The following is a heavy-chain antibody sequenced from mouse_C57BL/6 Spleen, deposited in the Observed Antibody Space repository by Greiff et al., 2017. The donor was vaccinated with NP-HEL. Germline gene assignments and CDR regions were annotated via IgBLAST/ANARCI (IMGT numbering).Heavy chain of an antibody. V-gene: IGHV5-9*01. CDR3: ARIYYGDFDY. CDR2: ISGGGGNT. Sequence: EVQLKESGGGLVKPGGSLKLSCAASGFTFSSYTMSWVRQTPEKRLEWVATISGGGGNTYYPDSVKGRFTISRDNATNTLYLQMSSLRSEDTALYYCARIYYGDFDYWGQGTTLTVSS. D-gene: IGHD1-1*01. CDR1: GFTFSSYT. J-gene: IGHJ2*01.